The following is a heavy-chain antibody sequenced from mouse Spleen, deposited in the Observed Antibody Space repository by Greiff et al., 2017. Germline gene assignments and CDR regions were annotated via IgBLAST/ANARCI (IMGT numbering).Heavy chain of an antibody. CDR3: ARWGDILYDYCVGFDY. D-gene: IGHD2-4*01. CDR1: GYTFTSYW. J-gene: IGHJ2*01. Sequence: QVQLQQPGAELVKPGASVKMSCKASGYTFTSYWITWVKQRPGQGLEWIGDIYPGSGSTNYNEKFKSKATLTVETSSSTASMQLSSLTSDDSAVYYCARWGDILYDYCVGFDYWGQGTTLTVSS. V-gene: IGHV1-55*01. CDR2: IYPGSGST.